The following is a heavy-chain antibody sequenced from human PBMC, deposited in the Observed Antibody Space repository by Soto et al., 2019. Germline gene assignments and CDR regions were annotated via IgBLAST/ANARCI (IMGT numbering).Heavy chain of an antibody. J-gene: IGHJ6*02. CDR1: GYTFNNYG. Sequence: QVQLVQSGAEVKKPGASVKVSCKTSGYTFNNYGISWVRQAPGQGLEWMGWISDYNGNTNYAQKFQGRVTMTTDTSTKTVYMVLTSLRSDDTAVYYCARDGYYDSRSYGMDVWGRGTTVTVSS. V-gene: IGHV1-18*01. CDR3: ARDGYYDSRSYGMDV. D-gene: IGHD3-16*01. CDR2: ISDYNGNT.